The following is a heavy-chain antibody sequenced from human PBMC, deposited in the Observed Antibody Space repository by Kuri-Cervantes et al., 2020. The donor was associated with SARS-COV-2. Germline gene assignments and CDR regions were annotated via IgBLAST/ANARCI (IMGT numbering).Heavy chain of an antibody. CDR3: AKWDVIVVVAAPELHY. CDR1: GFTFSSYG. V-gene: IGHV3-30*18. CDR2: ISYDGSNK. J-gene: IGHJ4*02. D-gene: IGHD2-15*01. Sequence: GESLKISCAASGFTFSSYGMHWVRQAPGEGLEWVAVISYDGSNKYYADSVKGRFTISRDNSKNTLYLQMNSLRAEDTAVYYCAKWDVIVVVAAPELHYWGQGTLVTVSS.